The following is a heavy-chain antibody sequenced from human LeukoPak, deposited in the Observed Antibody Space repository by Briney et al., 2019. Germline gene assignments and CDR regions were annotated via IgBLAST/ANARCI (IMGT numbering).Heavy chain of an antibody. D-gene: IGHD6-19*01. CDR3: ARDQWLAPDY. CDR2: ISYDGSNR. Sequence: GRSLRLSCAASGFTFSSYAMHWVRQAPGKGLEWVAVISYDGSNRYYADSVKGRFTISRDNTKNSLYLQMNSLRAEDTAVYYCARDQWLAPDYWGQGTLVTVSS. J-gene: IGHJ4*02. V-gene: IGHV3-30-3*01. CDR1: GFTFSSYA.